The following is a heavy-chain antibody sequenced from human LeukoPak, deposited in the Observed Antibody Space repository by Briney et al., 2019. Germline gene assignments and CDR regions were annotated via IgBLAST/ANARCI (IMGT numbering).Heavy chain of an antibody. CDR2: ISYDGSNK. J-gene: IGHJ4*02. CDR1: GFTFSSYG. D-gene: IGHD6-13*01. Sequence: GGSLRLSCAASGFTFSSYGMHWVRQAPGKGLGWVAVISYDGSNKYYADSVKGRFTISRDNSKSTLYLQMNSLRAEDTAVYYCAKDWAVYSSSWYFDYWGEGALVTVSS. CDR3: AKDWAVYSSSWYFDY. V-gene: IGHV3-30*18.